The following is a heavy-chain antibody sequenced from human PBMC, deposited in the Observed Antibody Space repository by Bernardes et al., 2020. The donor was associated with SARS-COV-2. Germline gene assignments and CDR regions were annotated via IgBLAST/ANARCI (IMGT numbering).Heavy chain of an antibody. D-gene: IGHD1-26*01. CDR3: AKAESGSSLEEGY. J-gene: IGHJ4*02. CDR1: GFTFSSYA. CDR2: ISGSGGST. Sequence: GSLRLPCAASGFTFSSYAMSWVRQAPGKGREWVAAISGSGGSTYYADSVKGRFTISRDNSKNTLYLQMNSLRAEDTAVYYCAKAESGSSLEEGYWGQGTLVTVSS. V-gene: IGHV3-23*01.